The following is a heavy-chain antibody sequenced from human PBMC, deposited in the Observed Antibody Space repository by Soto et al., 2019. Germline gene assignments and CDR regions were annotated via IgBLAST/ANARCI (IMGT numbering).Heavy chain of an antibody. CDR3: AREASGYDF. CDR2: IIPVFGRP. V-gene: IGHV1-69*13. Sequence: SVKVSCKASGGTFSSFCISWVRQAPGQGLEWMGGIIPVFGRPNYAQRFRGRLTITADESTNTSYMELIDLTSEDTAVYYCAREASGYDFWGQGTQVTVSS. J-gene: IGHJ1*01. D-gene: IGHD5-12*01. CDR1: GGTFSSFC.